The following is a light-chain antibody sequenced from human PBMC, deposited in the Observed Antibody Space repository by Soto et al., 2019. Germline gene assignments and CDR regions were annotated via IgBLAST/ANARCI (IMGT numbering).Light chain of an antibody. CDR2: DVN. CDR1: SSDIGGYDY. Sequence: QSALTQPASVSGSPGQSVTLSCTGTSSDIGGYDYVHWYQRHPGKAPKLIIYDVNNRPSGVSNRFSGSKSGNTASLTISGRQAEDEADYYCTSYASGSSHVVFGGGTKLTVL. J-gene: IGLJ2*01. V-gene: IGLV2-14*01. CDR3: TSYASGSSHVV.